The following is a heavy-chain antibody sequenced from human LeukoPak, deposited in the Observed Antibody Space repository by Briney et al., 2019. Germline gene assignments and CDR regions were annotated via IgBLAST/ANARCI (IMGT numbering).Heavy chain of an antibody. J-gene: IGHJ3*02. Sequence: SETLSLTCAVYGGSFSGYYWSWIRQPPGKGLEWIGEINHSGSTNYNPSLKSRVTISVDTSKNQFSLKLSSVTAADTAVYYCTRRSYCSGGSCYFRAASNAFDIWGQGTMVTVSS. CDR1: GGSFSGYY. CDR3: TRRSYCSGGSCYFRAASNAFDI. V-gene: IGHV4-34*01. D-gene: IGHD2-15*01. CDR2: INHSGST.